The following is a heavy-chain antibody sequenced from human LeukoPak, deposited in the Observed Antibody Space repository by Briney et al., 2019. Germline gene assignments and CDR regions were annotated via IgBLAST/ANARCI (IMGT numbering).Heavy chain of an antibody. Sequence: KFQGRVTITRDTSASTAYMELSRLRSDDTAVYYCARVEVGVPAAFYWGQGTLVTVSS. V-gene: IGHV1-3*01. CDR3: ARVEVGVPAAFY. J-gene: IGHJ4*02. D-gene: IGHD2-2*01.